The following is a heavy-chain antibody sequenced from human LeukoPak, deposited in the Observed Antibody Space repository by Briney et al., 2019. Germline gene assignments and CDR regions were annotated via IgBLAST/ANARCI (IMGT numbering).Heavy chain of an antibody. D-gene: IGHD6-19*01. CDR1: GFTFSSYA. V-gene: IGHV3-30*01. CDR2: ISYDGSNK. J-gene: IGHJ5*02. Sequence: PGGSLRLSCAASGFTFSSYAMHWVRQAPGKGLEWVAVISYDGSNKYYADSVKGRFTISRDNSKNTLYLQMNSLRAEDTAVYYCARDRRQWLVRCWFDPWGQGTLVIVSS. CDR3: ARDRRQWLVRCWFDP.